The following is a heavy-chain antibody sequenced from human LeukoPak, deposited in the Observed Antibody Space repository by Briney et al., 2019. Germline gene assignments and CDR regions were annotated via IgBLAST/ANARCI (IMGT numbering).Heavy chain of an antibody. Sequence: GGSLRLSCAASGFTFSTYGMSWVRQAPGKGLEWVSAISGSGGSTYYADSVKGRFTISRDNSKNTLYLQMNSLRAEDTAVYYCARRGRITMVRGVMGYYYMDVWGKGTTVTISS. V-gene: IGHV3-23*01. J-gene: IGHJ6*03. CDR2: ISGSGGST. CDR1: GFTFSTYG. CDR3: ARRGRITMVRGVMGYYYMDV. D-gene: IGHD3-10*01.